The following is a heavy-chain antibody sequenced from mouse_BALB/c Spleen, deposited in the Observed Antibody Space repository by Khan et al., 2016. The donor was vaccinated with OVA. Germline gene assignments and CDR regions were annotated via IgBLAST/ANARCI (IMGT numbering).Heavy chain of an antibody. D-gene: IGHD3-3*01. Sequence: QVQLKESGPGLVAPSQSLSITCTVSGFSLSRYSVHWVRQPPGKGLEWLGMMWSGGSTDSNTSLKSRLSISKDNSKSQVFLKMNSLQTDDTAMYXCARRRDCGVYWCVAVRGAGTTVTVSS. CDR1: GFSLSRYS. V-gene: IGHV2-6-4*01. CDR3: ARRRDCGVYWCVAV. J-gene: IGHJ1*01. CDR2: MWSGGST.